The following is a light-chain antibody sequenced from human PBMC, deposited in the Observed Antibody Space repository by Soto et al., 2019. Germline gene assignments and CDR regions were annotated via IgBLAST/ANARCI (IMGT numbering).Light chain of an antibody. CDR3: AAWDDGLIGSVA. Sequence: QSVLTQPPSASGTPGQRVTISCSGSSSNIGRNTVNWYRQLPGTAPQLLIYRDNQRPSGVPDRFSGSKSGTSASLTISGLQSGDEADYYCAAWDDGLIGSVAFGGGTKLTVL. CDR2: RDN. V-gene: IGLV1-44*01. CDR1: SSNIGRNT. J-gene: IGLJ2*01.